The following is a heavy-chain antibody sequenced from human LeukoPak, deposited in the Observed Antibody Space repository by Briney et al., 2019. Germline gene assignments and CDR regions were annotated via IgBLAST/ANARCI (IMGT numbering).Heavy chain of an antibody. J-gene: IGHJ4*02. D-gene: IGHD4-17*01. V-gene: IGHV4-59*01. CDR3: ASSEYGDYCDY. Sequence: SETLSLTCTVSGDSTSSYYWSWIRQPPGKGLEWIGYIYYSGSTNYIPSLKSRVTISVDTSKKQISLKLSSVTAADTAVYYCASSEYGDYCDYWGQGTLVTVSS. CDR2: IYYSGST. CDR1: GDSTSSYY.